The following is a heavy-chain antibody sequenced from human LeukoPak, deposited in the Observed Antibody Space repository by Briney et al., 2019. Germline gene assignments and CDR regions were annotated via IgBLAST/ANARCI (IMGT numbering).Heavy chain of an antibody. Sequence: GASVKVSCKASGYTFTSYYMHWVRQAPGQGLEWMGIINPSGGSTSYAQKFQGRVTMTRDMSTSTAYMELSSLRSEDTAVYYCARGVRAAVYYYYMDVWGKGTTVTVSS. J-gene: IGHJ6*03. CDR1: GYTFTSYY. V-gene: IGHV1-46*01. D-gene: IGHD6-19*01. CDR3: ARGVRAAVYYYYMDV. CDR2: INPSGGST.